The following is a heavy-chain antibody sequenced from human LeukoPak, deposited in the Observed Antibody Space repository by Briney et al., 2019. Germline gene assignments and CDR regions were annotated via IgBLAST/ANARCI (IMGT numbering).Heavy chain of an antibody. J-gene: IGHJ4*02. Sequence: TGGSLRLSCAASGFTFSNYWMHWVRQAPGKGLVWVSRISYDGSSTNYADSVKGRFTISRDNAKNTLYLQMNSLRAEDTAVYYCTTSLSSGYYIDYWGQGTLVTVSS. CDR2: ISYDGSST. CDR3: TTSLSSGYYIDY. D-gene: IGHD3-22*01. V-gene: IGHV3-74*01. CDR1: GFTFSNYW.